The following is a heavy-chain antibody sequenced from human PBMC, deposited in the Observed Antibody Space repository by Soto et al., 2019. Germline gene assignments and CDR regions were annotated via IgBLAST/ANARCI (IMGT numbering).Heavy chain of an antibody. CDR2: IYWDDDE. Sequence: QITLKESGPTLVKPTQTLTLTCTFSGFSLSSTGVAVGWVRQPPGKALEWLALIYWDDDERYTPSLKSRLTVTKDTSKNQVGLTLTNMDPVDTATYFCAHRVLGDEHLNKFAPWGQGIRVTVSS. CDR1: GFSLSSTGVA. V-gene: IGHV2-5*02. CDR3: AHRVLGDEHLNKFAP. D-gene: IGHD1-26*01. J-gene: IGHJ5*02.